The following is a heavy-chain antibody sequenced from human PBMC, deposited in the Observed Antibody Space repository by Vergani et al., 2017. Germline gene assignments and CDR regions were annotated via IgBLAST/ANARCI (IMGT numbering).Heavy chain of an antibody. CDR3: TRGYGDYGAD. CDR2: IYHSGTT. CDR1: GGSVRSSSW. Sequence: QMQLQESGPGLVKPPGTLSLTCAVSGGSVRSSSWWRWVRQPPGKGLEWIVEIYHSGTTNFNPSLKSRVTMSIDKSKNQFSLKLNSVTAADTAVYYCTRGYGDYGADWGQGILVTVSS. J-gene: IGHJ4*02. D-gene: IGHD4-17*01. V-gene: IGHV4-4*03.